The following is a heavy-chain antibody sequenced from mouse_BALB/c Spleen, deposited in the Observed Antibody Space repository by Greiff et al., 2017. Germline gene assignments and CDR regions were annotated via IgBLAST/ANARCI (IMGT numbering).Heavy chain of an antibody. CDR2: ISSGSSTI. CDR3: ARGWDRYFDD. V-gene: IGHV5-17*02. CDR1: GFTFSSFG. D-gene: IGHD4-1*01. J-gene: IGHJ1*01. Sequence: EVKLMESGGGLVQPGGSRKLSCAASGFTFSSFGMHWVRQAPEKGLEWVAYISSGSSTIYYADTVKGRFTISRDNPKNTLFLQMTSLRSEDTAMYYCARGWDRYFDDWGAGTTVTVSS.